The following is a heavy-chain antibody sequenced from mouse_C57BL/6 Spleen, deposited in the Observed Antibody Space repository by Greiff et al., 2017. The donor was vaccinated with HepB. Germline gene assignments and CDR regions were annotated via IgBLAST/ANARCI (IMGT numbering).Heavy chain of an antibody. Sequence: VQLQESGPELVKPGASVKISCKASGYTFTDYYINWVKQRPGQGLEWIGWIFPGSGSTYYNEKFKGKATLTVDKSSSTAYMLLSSLTSEDAAVYVCASGYDYDGGYFDVWGTGTTVTVSS. D-gene: IGHD2-4*01. CDR3: ASGYDYDGGYFDV. V-gene: IGHV1-75*01. CDR1: GYTFTDYY. CDR2: IFPGSGST. J-gene: IGHJ1*03.